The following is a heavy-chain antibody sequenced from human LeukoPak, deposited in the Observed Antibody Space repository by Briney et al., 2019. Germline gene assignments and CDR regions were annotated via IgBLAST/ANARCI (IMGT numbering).Heavy chain of an antibody. CDR3: ARDQSVSHYYYYYYMDV. CDR2: IIPIFGTA. CDR1: GGTFSSYA. J-gene: IGHJ6*03. Sequence: SVKVSCKASGGTFSSYAISWVRQAPGQGLEWMGGIIPIFGTANYAQKFQGRVTITADESTSTAYMELSSLRSEDTAVYYCARDQSVSHYYYYYYMDVWGKGTTVTVSS. V-gene: IGHV1-69*13.